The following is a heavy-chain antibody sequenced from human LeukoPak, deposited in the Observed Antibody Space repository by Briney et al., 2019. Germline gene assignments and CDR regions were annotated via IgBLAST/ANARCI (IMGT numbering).Heavy chain of an antibody. J-gene: IGHJ4*02. CDR1: GGSISSYY. CDR2: IYYTGTT. D-gene: IGHD6-25*01. CDR3: ARRSSGGWRYFDF. V-gene: IGHV4-59*08. Sequence: SETLSLTCTVSGGSISSYYWSWIRQSPGKGLDWIGYIYYTGTTNYNPSLKSRVTLSVDTSKNQFSLKVNSVTAADTAVYYCARRSSGGWRYFDFWGQGTLVTVSS.